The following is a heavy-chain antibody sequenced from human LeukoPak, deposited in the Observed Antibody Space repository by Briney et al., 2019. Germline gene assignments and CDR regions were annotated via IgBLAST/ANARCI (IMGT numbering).Heavy chain of an antibody. V-gene: IGHV4-61*01. Sequence: SSETLSLTCTVSGGSVSSGSYYWSWIRQPPGKGLEWIGYIYYSGSTNYNPSLKSRVTISVDTSGNQFSLKLSSVTAADTAVYYCARLDYYDSSGFDYWGQGTLVTVSS. D-gene: IGHD3-22*01. CDR2: IYYSGST. CDR3: ARLDYYDSSGFDY. CDR1: GGSVSSGSYY. J-gene: IGHJ4*02.